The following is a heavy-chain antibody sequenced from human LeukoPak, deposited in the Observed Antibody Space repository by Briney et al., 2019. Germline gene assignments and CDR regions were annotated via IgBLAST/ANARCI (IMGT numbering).Heavy chain of an antibody. D-gene: IGHD3-22*01. Sequence: PGGSLRLSCAASGFTFSSYAMGWVRQAPGKGPEWVSAISGSGGSTYYADSVKGRFTISRDNSKNTLYLQMNSLRAEDTAVYYCAKAGSGYYYHLFDYWGQGILVTVSS. CDR1: GFTFSSYA. CDR2: ISGSGGST. V-gene: IGHV3-23*01. CDR3: AKAGSGYYYHLFDY. J-gene: IGHJ4*02.